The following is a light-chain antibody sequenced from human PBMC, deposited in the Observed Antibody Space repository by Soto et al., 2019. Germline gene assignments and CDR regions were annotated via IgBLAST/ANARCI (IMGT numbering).Light chain of an antibody. V-gene: IGKV1-5*03. CDR1: ENINTW. Sequence: DIQMTQSPSTLSASVGDRVTITCRASENINTWLAWYQQQPGKAPKLLIYKASSLQSGAPPRFSGTGSGTEFTLTISSLQPDDFATYYCQQLFDSPITFGQGTRLEIK. J-gene: IGKJ5*01. CDR2: KAS. CDR3: QQLFDSPIT.